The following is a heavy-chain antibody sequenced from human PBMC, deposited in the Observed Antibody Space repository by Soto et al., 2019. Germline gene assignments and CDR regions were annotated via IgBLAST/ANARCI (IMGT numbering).Heavy chain of an antibody. V-gene: IGHV3-15*07. CDR2: IKSKTDGGTT. CDR1: GFTFSNAW. CDR3: TTDRWYGVELELPQFDY. J-gene: IGHJ4*02. D-gene: IGHD1-7*01. Sequence: GGSLRLSCAASGFTFSNAWMNWVRQAPGKGLEWVGRIKSKTDGGTTDYAAPVKGRFTISRDDSKNTLYLQMNSLKTEDTAVYYCTTDRWYGVELELPQFDYWGQGTLVTVSS.